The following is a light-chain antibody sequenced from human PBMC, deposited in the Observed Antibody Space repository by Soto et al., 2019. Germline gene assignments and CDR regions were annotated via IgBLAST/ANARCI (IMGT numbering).Light chain of an antibody. J-gene: IGKJ5*01. CDR1: QSVRTK. CDR3: QQYSSSPRT. V-gene: IGKV3-20*01. Sequence: EIVLTQSPGTLSLSPGEIATLSCRASQSVRTKLAWYQQKAGQAPRLLIYGASTRATGIPDRFSGSGSGTDFSLTISRLEPEDFAVYHCQQYSSSPRTFGQGTRLEIK. CDR2: GAS.